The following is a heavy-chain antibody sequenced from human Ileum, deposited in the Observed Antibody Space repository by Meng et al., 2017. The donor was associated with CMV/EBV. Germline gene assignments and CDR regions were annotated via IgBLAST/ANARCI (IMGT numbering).Heavy chain of an antibody. CDR3: AKSPGWELPFDY. Sequence: TSGSYYWSWVRQAPGKGLEWVSATSGNGGNTYYADSVKGRFTISRDNSKNTLYLQINSLRAEDTAVYYCAKSPGWELPFDYWGQGTLVTVSS. CDR1: TSGSYY. J-gene: IGHJ4*02. D-gene: IGHD1-26*01. V-gene: IGHV3-23*01. CDR2: TSGNGGNT.